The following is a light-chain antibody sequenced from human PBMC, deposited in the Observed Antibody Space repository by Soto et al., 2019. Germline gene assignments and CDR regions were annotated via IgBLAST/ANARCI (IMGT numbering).Light chain of an antibody. CDR3: QQYGSSLT. V-gene: IGKV3-20*01. CDR2: DAS. CDR1: QTVMSGY. Sequence: EIVLTQSPGTLSLSPGERATLSCRASQTVMSGYLAWYQQRPGQAPRPLIFDASSRATGIPDRFSGSGSGTDFTLTISRLDPEDCAVYYCQQYGSSLTCGGGTKVEIK. J-gene: IGKJ4*01.